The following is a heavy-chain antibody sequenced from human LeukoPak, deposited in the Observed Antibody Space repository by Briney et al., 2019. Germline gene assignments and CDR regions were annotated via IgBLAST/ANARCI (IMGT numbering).Heavy chain of an antibody. CDR1: GFIFSSYA. Sequence: GGSMRLSCAASGFIFSSYAMSWVRQAPGRGLEWVTAISGSGGSTYCADSVKGQFTISRHSSKNTLHLQMNSLRAEDTAVYYCAKDLTPVGGDGYNFDAFDIWGQGTMVTVSS. V-gene: IGHV3-23*01. J-gene: IGHJ3*02. CDR3: AKDLTPVGGDGYNFDAFDI. CDR2: ISGSGGST. D-gene: IGHD5-24*01.